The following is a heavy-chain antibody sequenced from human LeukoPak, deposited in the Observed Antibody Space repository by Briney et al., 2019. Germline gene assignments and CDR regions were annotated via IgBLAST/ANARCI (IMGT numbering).Heavy chain of an antibody. CDR1: GFTFSSYW. D-gene: IGHD3-22*01. V-gene: IGHV3-7*04. CDR2: IKQDGSEK. CDR3: ARGRMLYYYDSSGYPFDY. J-gene: IGHJ4*02. Sequence: GGSLRLSCAASGFTFSSYWMNWVRQAPGKGLEWVANIKQDGSEKYYVDSVKGRFTISRDNAKNSLYLQMNSLRAEDTAVYYCARGRMLYYYDSSGYPFDYWGQGSLVTVSS.